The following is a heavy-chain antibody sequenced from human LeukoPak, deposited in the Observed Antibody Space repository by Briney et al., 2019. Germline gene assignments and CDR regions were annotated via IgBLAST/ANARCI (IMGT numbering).Heavy chain of an antibody. CDR2: IYTSGST. V-gene: IGHV4-4*07. J-gene: IGHJ5*02. Sequence: SETLSLTCTVSGGSISSYYWSWIRHPAGGGREWMGRIYTSGSTNYNPSLKSRVTMSVDTSKNQFSLKLSSVTAADTAVYYCARGLCSGGSCYVAWFDPWGQGTLVTVSS. CDR1: GGSISSYY. CDR3: ARGLCSGGSCYVAWFDP. D-gene: IGHD2-15*01.